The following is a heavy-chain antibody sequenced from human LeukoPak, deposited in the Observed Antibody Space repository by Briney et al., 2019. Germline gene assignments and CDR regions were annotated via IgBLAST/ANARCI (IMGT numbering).Heavy chain of an antibody. CDR1: GGSISSSSYY. V-gene: IGHV4-39*01. J-gene: IGHJ5*02. CDR3: AIHAGSGSYFHWFDP. CDR2: IYYSGST. D-gene: IGHD3-10*01. Sequence: SETLSLTCTVSGGSISSSSYYWGWIRQPPGKGLEWIGSIYYSGSTYYNPSLKSRVTISVDTSKNQFSLKLSSVTAANTAVYYCAIHAGSGSYFHWFDPWGQGTLVTVSS.